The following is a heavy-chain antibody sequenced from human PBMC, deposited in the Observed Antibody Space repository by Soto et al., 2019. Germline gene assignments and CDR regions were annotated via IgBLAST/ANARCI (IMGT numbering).Heavy chain of an antibody. CDR3: ARSYPNTIFGVVPSRGLDV. J-gene: IGHJ6*02. Sequence: PSETLSLTCIDSGVSISSNYWSWIRQPPGQRLEWIGYIHYSGSTNFNPSLKNRVVMSVDTSKNQFSLRLSSVTAADTAVYYCARSYPNTIFGVVPSRGLDVWGQGATVPVSS. CDR2: IHYSGST. V-gene: IGHV4-59*01. CDR1: GVSISSNY. D-gene: IGHD3-3*01.